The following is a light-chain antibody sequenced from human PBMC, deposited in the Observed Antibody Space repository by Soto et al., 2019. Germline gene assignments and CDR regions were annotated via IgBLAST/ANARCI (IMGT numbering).Light chain of an antibody. CDR3: HSYDSSAHWV. Sequence: NFMLTQPHSVSESPGKTVTISCTRSGGSIANNYVQWYQQRPGSAPTPVIYQDNERRSGVPDRFSGSIDSSSNSASLTISGLRTEDEADYYCHSYDSSAHWVFGGGTKLTVL. V-gene: IGLV6-57*04. CDR1: GGSIANNY. CDR2: QDN. J-gene: IGLJ3*02.